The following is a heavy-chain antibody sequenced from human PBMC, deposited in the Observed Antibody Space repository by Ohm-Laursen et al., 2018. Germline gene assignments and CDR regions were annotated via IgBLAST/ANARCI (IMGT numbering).Heavy chain of an antibody. V-gene: IGHV3-66*01. D-gene: IGHD3-22*01. CDR2: IYSGGST. CDR3: ARETSPEYYDSSGYYFN. CDR1: GFTVSSNY. Sequence: SLRLSCAASGFTVSSNYMSWVRQAPGKGLEWVSVIYSGGSTYYADSVKGRSTISRDNSKNTLYLQMNSLRAEDTAVYYCARETSPEYYDSSGYYFNWGQGTLVTVSS. J-gene: IGHJ4*02.